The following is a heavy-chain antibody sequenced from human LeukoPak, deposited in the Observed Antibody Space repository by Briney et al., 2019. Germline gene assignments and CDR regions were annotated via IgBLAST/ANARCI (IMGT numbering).Heavy chain of an antibody. CDR1: GYSISSGYY. Sequence: SETLSLTCAVSGYSISSGYYWGWTRQPPGKGLEWIGSIYYSGSTHYNPSLKSRVTISVDTSQNQFSLKLSSVTAADTAAYYCARNDSSGYFDYWGQGTLVTVSS. CDR3: ARNDSSGYFDY. D-gene: IGHD3-22*01. V-gene: IGHV4-38-2*01. CDR2: IYYSGST. J-gene: IGHJ4*02.